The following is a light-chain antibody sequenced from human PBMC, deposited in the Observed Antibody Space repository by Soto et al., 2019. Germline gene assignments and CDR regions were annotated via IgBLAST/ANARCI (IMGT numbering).Light chain of an antibody. J-gene: IGKJ4*01. CDR3: QQYGRSPLT. CDR2: GAS. V-gene: IGKV3-20*01. CDR1: QRVSNTQ. Sequence: EIVLTQSPGTLSLSPGERATLSCRASQRVSNTQLAWYQQKHGQVPRLLIYGASSRATGIPDRFSGSGSGTDLTLTISRLEPEDFAVYYCQQYGRSPLTFGGGTKLDIK.